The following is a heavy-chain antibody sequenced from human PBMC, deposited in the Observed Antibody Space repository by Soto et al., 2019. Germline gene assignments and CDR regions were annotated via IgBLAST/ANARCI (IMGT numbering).Heavy chain of an antibody. J-gene: IGHJ4*02. CDR1: GGSFHNFY. D-gene: IGHD2-15*01. V-gene: IGHV4-59*01. Sequence: PSETLSLTCNLSGGSFHNFYWLWIRQPPGKGLEWVGHVHYSGSTNYSPSLNSRATISLDTSKSQLSLKLRSVTAADTAMYFCARVVHDDATSCYFSFDSWGQGIPVTVSS. CDR2: VHYSGST. CDR3: ARVVHDDATSCYFSFDS.